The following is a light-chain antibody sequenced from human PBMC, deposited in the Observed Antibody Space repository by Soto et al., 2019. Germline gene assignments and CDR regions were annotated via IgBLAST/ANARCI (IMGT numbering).Light chain of an antibody. CDR2: DAS. CDR1: QNISKY. V-gene: IGKV1-33*01. CDR3: HQYDDLPYT. Sequence: DIQMTQSPSSLTASVGDRVTITCQTSQNISKYLIWYQQSPGKAPNLLISDASNLEAGVPSRFSGRGSGTHFTFTISSLKTEDIGRYYCHQYDDLPYTFGQGTSLQIK. J-gene: IGKJ2*01.